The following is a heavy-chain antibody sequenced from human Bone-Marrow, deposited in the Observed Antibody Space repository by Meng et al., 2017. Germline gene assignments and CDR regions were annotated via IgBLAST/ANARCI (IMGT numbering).Heavy chain of an antibody. Sequence: QVQLVESGAEVKKPGASVKVSCKASGYTFTGYYMHWVRQAPGQGLEWMGWINPNSGGTNYAQKFQGRVIMTRDTSISTAYMELSRLRSDDTAVYYCARTYYDILTGYYYFDYWGQGTLVTVSS. J-gene: IGHJ4*02. CDR3: ARTYYDILTGYYYFDY. CDR1: GYTFTGYY. CDR2: INPNSGGT. D-gene: IGHD3-9*01. V-gene: IGHV1-2*02.